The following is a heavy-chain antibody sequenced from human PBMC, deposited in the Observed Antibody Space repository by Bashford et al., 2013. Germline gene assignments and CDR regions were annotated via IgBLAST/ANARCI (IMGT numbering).Heavy chain of an antibody. J-gene: IGHJ6*02. CDR1: GGNFNTYA. D-gene: IGHD3-3*01. CDR3: ARDASDFVTHWSHYGMDV. Sequence: SVKVSCKASGGNFNTYAINWVRQAPGQGPEWMGGIIPIFGTSVHAQKFQGRVTFTADESTSTAYMDLSSLRSEDTAVYYCARDASDFVTHWSHYGMDVWGQGTTVTVSS. V-gene: IGHV1-69*13. CDR2: IIPIFGTS.